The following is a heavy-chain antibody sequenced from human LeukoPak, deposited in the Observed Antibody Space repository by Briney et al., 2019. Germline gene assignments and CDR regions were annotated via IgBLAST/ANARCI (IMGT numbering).Heavy chain of an antibody. D-gene: IGHD1-26*01. V-gene: IGHV3-30*03. Sequence: GGSLRLSCAASGFTFSSYSMNWVRQAPGKGLEWVAVISYDGSNKYYADSVKGRFTISRDNSKNTLYLQMNSLRAEDTAVYYCARGDGSWDYWGQGTLVTVSS. J-gene: IGHJ4*02. CDR3: ARGDGSWDY. CDR1: GFTFSSYS. CDR2: ISYDGSNK.